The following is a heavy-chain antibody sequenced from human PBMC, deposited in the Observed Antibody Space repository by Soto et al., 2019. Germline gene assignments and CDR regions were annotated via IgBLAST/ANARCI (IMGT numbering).Heavy chain of an antibody. CDR1: GFTFSNHY. CDR2: ISRSGSTI. Sequence: QMQLVESGGGLVEPGGSLRLSCEASGFTFSNHYMSWIRQAPGKGLEWVSYISRSGSTIYYADSVRGRFTISRDNSKSSLYLQMDSLRAEDTAMYYCGRDPELWDDNVATRPSIYYYGMDVWGQGTTVTVSS. J-gene: IGHJ6*02. D-gene: IGHD3-16*01. CDR3: GRDPELWDDNVATRPSIYYYGMDV. V-gene: IGHV3-11*01.